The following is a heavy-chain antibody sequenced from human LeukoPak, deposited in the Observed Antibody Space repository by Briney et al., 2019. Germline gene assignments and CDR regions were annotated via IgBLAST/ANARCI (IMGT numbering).Heavy chain of an antibody. CDR1: GFTFKNAW. J-gene: IGHJ3*01. V-gene: IGHV3-15*01. Sequence: PGGSLRLSCEASGFTFKNAWMIWVRQAPGKGPEWVGRIKSTRDGGATEYAAPVKGRFTISRDDSKNTVYLQMSSLITDDTGVYYCTTALNLDISTGLYQPIAAFDVWGQGTLVTVSS. CDR2: IKSTRDGGAT. CDR3: TTALNLDISTGLYQPIAAFDV. D-gene: IGHD3-9*01.